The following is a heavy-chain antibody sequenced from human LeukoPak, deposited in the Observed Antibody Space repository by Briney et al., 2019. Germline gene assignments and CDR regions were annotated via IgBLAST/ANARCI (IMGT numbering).Heavy chain of an antibody. Sequence: ASVTVSFKASGYTFTIYGISWVRQAPGQGLEWMGWISAYNGNTNYAQKLQGRVTMTTDASTSTAYMELRSLRSDDTAVYYCARDWVYYGSGSDYYGMDVWGQGTTVTVSS. D-gene: IGHD3-10*01. J-gene: IGHJ6*02. V-gene: IGHV1-18*01. CDR3: ARDWVYYGSGSDYYGMDV. CDR1: GYTFTIYG. CDR2: ISAYNGNT.